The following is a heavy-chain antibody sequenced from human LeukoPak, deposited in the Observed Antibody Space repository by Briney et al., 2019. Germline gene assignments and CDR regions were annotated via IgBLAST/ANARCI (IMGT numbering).Heavy chain of an antibody. CDR3: AIFLGEVLTQYIDY. CDR2: MSFDGSNK. D-gene: IGHD3-16*01. CDR1: GFPLSSYA. Sequence: PGGSLRLSCSPWGFPLSSYAVQWVRPAPGKGGEGVAGMSFDGSNKYYPDSVKGRFAISRDNSKNTLYLQMTSLRAEDTAGYYCAIFLGEVLTQYIDYWGQGTLVTVSS. J-gene: IGHJ4*02. V-gene: IGHV3-30*09.